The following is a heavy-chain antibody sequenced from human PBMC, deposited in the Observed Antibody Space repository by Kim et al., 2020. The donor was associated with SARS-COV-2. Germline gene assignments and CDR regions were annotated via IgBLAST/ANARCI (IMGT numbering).Heavy chain of an antibody. V-gene: IGHV1-69*13. CDR1: GGTFSSYA. CDR2: IIPIFGTA. J-gene: IGHJ6*02. CDR3: ARDLRYYYYYGMDV. Sequence: ASVKVSCKASGGTFSSYAISWVRQAPGQGLEWMGGIIPIFGTANYAQKFQGRVTITADESTSTAYMELSSPRSEDTAVYYCARDLRYYYYYGMDVWGQGTTVTVSS.